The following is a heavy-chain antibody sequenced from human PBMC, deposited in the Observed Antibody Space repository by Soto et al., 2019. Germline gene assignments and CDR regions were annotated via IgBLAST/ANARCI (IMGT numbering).Heavy chain of an antibody. J-gene: IGHJ4*02. Sequence: QVQLQESGPGLVKPSQTLSLTCTVSGGSISSGDYYWSWIRQPPGKGLEWIGYIYYSGSTYYNPASKSRVTISVDASKNQSSLKLSSVTAADTAVYYCARVGGFGATTIDYWGQGTLVTVSS. D-gene: IGHD3-10*01. CDR1: GGSISSGDYY. V-gene: IGHV4-30-4*01. CDR3: ARVGGFGATTIDY. CDR2: IYYSGST.